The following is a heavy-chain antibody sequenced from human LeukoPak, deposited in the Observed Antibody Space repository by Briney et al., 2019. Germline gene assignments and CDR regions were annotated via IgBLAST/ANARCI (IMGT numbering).Heavy chain of an antibody. CDR3: ARVPPGYYGDLYYFDY. Sequence: PGGSLRLSCAASGFTFSSYEMNWVRQAPGKGLEWVSYISSSGSTIYYADSVKGRFTISRDNAKNSLYLQMNSLRAEDTAVYYCARVPPGYYGDLYYFDYWGQGTLVTVSS. J-gene: IGHJ4*02. D-gene: IGHD4-17*01. CDR1: GFTFSSYE. V-gene: IGHV3-48*03. CDR2: ISSSGSTI.